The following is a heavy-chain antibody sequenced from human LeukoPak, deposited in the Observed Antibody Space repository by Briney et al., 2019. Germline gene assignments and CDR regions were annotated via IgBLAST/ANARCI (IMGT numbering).Heavy chain of an antibody. D-gene: IGHD3-16*01. CDR3: AKGTKHRPLRTFSYYCYMDV. Sequence: PGGSLRLSCAASGFTFSSYGRHWVRQAPGKGLEWVAFIRYDGSNKYYADSVRGRFTISRDNSKNTLYLQMNSLRAEDTAVYYCAKGTKHRPLRTFSYYCYMDVWGKGTTVTISS. CDR1: GFTFSSYG. J-gene: IGHJ6*03. CDR2: IRYDGSNK. V-gene: IGHV3-30*02.